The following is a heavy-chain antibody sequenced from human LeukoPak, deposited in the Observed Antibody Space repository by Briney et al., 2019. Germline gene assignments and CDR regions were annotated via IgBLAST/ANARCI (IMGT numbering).Heavy chain of an antibody. CDR3: AKDQGYSYYYLDY. J-gene: IGHJ4*02. D-gene: IGHD5-18*01. CDR2: INGNGAST. Sequence: GGSLRLSCAASGFTFDTHAMSWVRQAPGKGLEWVSGINGNGASTYYSDSVKGRFTISRDNSKNTLYLQMSTLRAEDTAVYYCAKDQGYSYYYLDYWGRGTLVTVSS. V-gene: IGHV3-23*01. CDR1: GFTFDTHA.